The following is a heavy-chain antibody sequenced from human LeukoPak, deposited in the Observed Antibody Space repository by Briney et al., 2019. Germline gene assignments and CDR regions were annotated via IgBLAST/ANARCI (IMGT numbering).Heavy chain of an antibody. CDR2: INPSGGTT. V-gene: IGHV1-46*01. J-gene: IGHJ4*02. D-gene: IGHD3-22*01. CDR3: ARGSNYYYDVTADYPRY. CDR1: VYTFTTYY. Sequence: ASVKVSCKTSVYTFTTYYIHWVRQAPGQGLEWLGIINPSGGTTTYVQKFQGRVTMTSDTYTSAVYMELKTLRSENTAVYYCARGSNYYYDVTADYPRYWGQGTLVTVSS.